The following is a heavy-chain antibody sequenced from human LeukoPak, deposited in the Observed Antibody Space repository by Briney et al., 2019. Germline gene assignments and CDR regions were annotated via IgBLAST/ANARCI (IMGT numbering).Heavy chain of an antibody. D-gene: IGHD3-3*01. CDR3: ASSFRITIFGVVKFFDY. Sequence: SETLSLTCAVSGYSISSGYYWGWIRQPPGKGLEWIGSIYHSGSTYNNPSLKSRVTISVDTSKNQFSLKLSSVTAADTAVYYYASSFRITIFGVVKFFDYWGQGTLVTVSS. V-gene: IGHV4-38-2*01. J-gene: IGHJ4*02. CDR1: GYSISSGYY. CDR2: IYHSGST.